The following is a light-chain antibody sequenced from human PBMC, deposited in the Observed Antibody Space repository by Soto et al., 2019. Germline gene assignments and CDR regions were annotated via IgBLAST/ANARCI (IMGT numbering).Light chain of an antibody. CDR2: EVR. J-gene: IGLJ2*01. Sequence: QSVLTQPASVSGTPGQSITISCAGTMRDIGAYNLVSWYQQHPGKAPQLIIYEVRNRPSGISFRFSGSKSANTASLTISGLQAEDEADYYCSSFTSKSTLIFGGGTEVTVL. CDR3: SSFTSKSTLI. CDR1: MRDIGAYNL. V-gene: IGLV2-14*03.